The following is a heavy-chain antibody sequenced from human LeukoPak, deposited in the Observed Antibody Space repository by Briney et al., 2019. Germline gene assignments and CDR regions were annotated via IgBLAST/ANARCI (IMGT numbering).Heavy chain of an antibody. D-gene: IGHD2-21*01. CDR3: ARHGGEALYYYYMDV. CDR2: IYYSGST. V-gene: IGHV4-39*01. J-gene: IGHJ6*03. CDR1: GGSISSSSYY. Sequence: SETLSLTCTVSGGSISSSSYYWGWIRQPPGKGLEWIGSIYYSGSTYYNPSLKSRVTISVDTSKIQFSLKLSSVTAADTAVYYCARHGGEALYYYYMDVWGKGTTVTVSS.